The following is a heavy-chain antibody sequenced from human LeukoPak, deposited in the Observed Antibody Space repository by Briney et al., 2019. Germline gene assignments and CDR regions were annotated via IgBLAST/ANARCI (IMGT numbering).Heavy chain of an antibody. Sequence: ASVKVSCKASGYTFTGYYMHWVRQAPGQGLEWMGRINPNSGGTNYAQKFQGRVTMTRDTSISTAYMELSRLRSDDTAVYYCARATRHIVVVPAAIMFGPWGQGTLVTVSS. CDR2: INPNSGGT. V-gene: IGHV1-2*06. J-gene: IGHJ5*02. CDR1: GYTFTGYY. CDR3: ARATRHIVVVPAAIMFGP. D-gene: IGHD2-2*01.